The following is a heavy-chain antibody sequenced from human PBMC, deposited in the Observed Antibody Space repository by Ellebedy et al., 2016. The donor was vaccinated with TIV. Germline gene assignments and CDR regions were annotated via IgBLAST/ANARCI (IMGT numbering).Heavy chain of an antibody. CDR3: VRDKIEGATTLDY. CDR2: IKQDGSEK. V-gene: IGHV3-7*03. D-gene: IGHD1-26*01. CDR1: GFSFSSYW. J-gene: IGHJ4*02. Sequence: GGSLRLSCVASGFSFSSYWMSRVRQVPGKGPEWVANIKQDGSEKYYVDSVKGRFTISRDNAKNSLFLEMSSLRVDDTAVYYCVRDKIEGATTLDYWGQGTLVTISA.